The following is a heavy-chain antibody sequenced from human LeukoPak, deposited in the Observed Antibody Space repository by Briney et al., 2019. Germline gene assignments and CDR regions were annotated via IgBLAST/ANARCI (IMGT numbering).Heavy chain of an antibody. J-gene: IGHJ6*02. V-gene: IGHV3-30-3*01. CDR3: ARDLRSGYDNGMDV. CDR2: ISYDGSNK. D-gene: IGHD5-12*01. Sequence: GGSLRLSCAASGFTFSSYAMHWVRQAPGKGLEWVAVISYDGSNKYYADSVKGRFTISRDNSKNTLYLQMNSLRAEDTAAYYCARDLRSGYDNGMDVWGQGTTVTVSS. CDR1: GFTFSSYA.